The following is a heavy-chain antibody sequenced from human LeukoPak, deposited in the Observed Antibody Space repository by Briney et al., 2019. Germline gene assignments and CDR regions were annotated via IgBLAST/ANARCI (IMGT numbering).Heavy chain of an antibody. D-gene: IGHD2-8*01. J-gene: IGHJ4*02. Sequence: GGSLRLSCATSGFTFSNAWMSWVRQAPGKGPEWVSYISTSSSDTNYADSVKGRFTISRDNAKNSLYLQMNSLRAEDTAVYYCARGCSDGVCYRDYWGQGTPVTVSS. V-gene: IGHV3-11*06. CDR2: ISTSSSDT. CDR1: GFTFSNAW. CDR3: ARGCSDGVCYRDY.